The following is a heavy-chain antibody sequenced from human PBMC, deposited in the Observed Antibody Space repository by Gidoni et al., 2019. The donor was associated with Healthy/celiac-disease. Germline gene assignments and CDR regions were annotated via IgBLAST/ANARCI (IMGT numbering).Heavy chain of an antibody. CDR1: GFTFRSYA. V-gene: IGHV3-23*01. CDR3: AKGRKVVNLLCFDY. CDR2: ISGSGGST. D-gene: IGHD2-15*01. J-gene: IGHJ4*02. Sequence: EVLLLESGGGLVQPGGSLGLSCAASGFTFRSYAMCWVRQATGKGLEWVSAISGSGGSTYYADSVKGRFTISRDNSKNTLYLQMNSLRAEDTAVYYCAKGRKVVNLLCFDYWGQGTLVTVSS.